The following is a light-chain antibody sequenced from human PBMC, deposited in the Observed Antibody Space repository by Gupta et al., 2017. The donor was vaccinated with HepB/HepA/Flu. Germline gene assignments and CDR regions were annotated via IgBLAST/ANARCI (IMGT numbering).Light chain of an antibody. V-gene: IGLV1-44*01. CDR2: GHN. CDR1: MSKIVRKT. Sequence: QSLLTQPPCASGTPGKRVSITCSRSMSKIVRKTVNWYQQLPGTAPKLLLYGHNHRPSGVPDRFSGSKFGTTASLTISGLQSEDEADYYCSTWDDNLDGALFGGGTKLTVL. J-gene: IGLJ2*01. CDR3: STWDDNLDGAL.